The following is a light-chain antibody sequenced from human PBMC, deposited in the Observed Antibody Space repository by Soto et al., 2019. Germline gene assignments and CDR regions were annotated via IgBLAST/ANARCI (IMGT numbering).Light chain of an antibody. CDR3: QQYNNTPRT. J-gene: IGKJ1*01. CDR2: AAF. CDR1: QSISSY. Sequence: DIQMTQSPFSLSASVGERVTITCRASQSISSYLTWYQQKPVKSPNLLIYAAFTLQSGIPSRFSGSGSGTEFTLTISSLQSEDFAPYYCQQYNNTPRTFGQGTKVDI. V-gene: IGKV1-39*01.